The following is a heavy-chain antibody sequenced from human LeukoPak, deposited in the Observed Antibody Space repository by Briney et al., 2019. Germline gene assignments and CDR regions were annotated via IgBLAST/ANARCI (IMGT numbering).Heavy chain of an antibody. Sequence: PGGSLRLSCAASGFTFSSYAMSWVRQAPGKGLECVSAISGSGGSTYYADSVKGRFTISRDNSKNTLYLQMNSLRAEDTAVYYCAKVDGDYEGDNWFDPWGQGTLVTVSS. CDR1: GFTFSSYA. CDR2: ISGSGGST. J-gene: IGHJ5*02. V-gene: IGHV3-23*01. CDR3: AKVDGDYEGDNWFDP. D-gene: IGHD4-17*01.